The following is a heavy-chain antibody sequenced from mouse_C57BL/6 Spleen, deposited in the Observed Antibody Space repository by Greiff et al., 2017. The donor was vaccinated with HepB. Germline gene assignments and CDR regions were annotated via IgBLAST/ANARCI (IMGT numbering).Heavy chain of an antibody. V-gene: IGHV1-50*01. CDR3: ARGGWIGFDY. CDR2: IDPSDSYT. D-gene: IGHD1-1*02. Sequence: QVQLQQPGAELVKPGASVKLSCKASGYTSTSYWMQWVKQRPGQGLEWIGEIDPSDSYTNYNQKFKGKATLTVDTSSSTAYMQLSSLTSEDSAVYYCARGGWIGFDYWGQGTTLTVSS. J-gene: IGHJ2*01. CDR1: GYTSTSYW.